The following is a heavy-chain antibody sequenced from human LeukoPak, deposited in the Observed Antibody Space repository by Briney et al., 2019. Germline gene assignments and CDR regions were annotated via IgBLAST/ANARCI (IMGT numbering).Heavy chain of an antibody. Sequence: SSETLSLTCTVSGDFISTYYWSWVRQPPGKGLEWIGYISYSGSTNYNPSLKSRVTISVDTSKNQFSLKVSSVTAADTAVYYCARDRRDGYKFYYNYYGMDVWGQGTTVTVSS. J-gene: IGHJ6*02. CDR3: ARDRRDGYKFYYNYYGMDV. V-gene: IGHV4-59*01. CDR1: GDFISTYY. CDR2: ISYSGST. D-gene: IGHD5-24*01.